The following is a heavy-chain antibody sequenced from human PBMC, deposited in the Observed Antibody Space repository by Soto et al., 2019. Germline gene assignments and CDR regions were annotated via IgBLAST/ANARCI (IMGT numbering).Heavy chain of an antibody. J-gene: IGHJ5*02. CDR2: ISYDGSNK. Sequence: GGSLRLSCAASGFTFSSYAMHWVRQAPGKGLEWVAVISYDGSNKYYADSVKGRFTISRDNSKNTLYLQMNSLRAEDTAVYYCARDGSRRGYSYGFDPWGQGTLVTVSS. CDR3: ARDGSRRGYSYGFDP. V-gene: IGHV3-30-3*01. D-gene: IGHD5-18*01. CDR1: GFTFSSYA.